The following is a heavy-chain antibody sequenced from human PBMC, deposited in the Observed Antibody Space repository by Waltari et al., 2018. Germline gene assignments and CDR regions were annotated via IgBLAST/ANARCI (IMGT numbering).Heavy chain of an antibody. CDR1: GFTFSSFW. CDR3: ARASISRDTGNTFDS. V-gene: IGHV3-74*01. Sequence: EVHLVESGGGLVRPGGSLRLSCAASGFTFSSFWMHWVRQAPGKGPQWVARISGDGASTHYADSVRGRFTISRDNANNMVYLQMNSLSDDDTATYFCARASISRDTGNTFDSWGQGNLVTVSS. CDR2: ISGDGAST. D-gene: IGHD5-18*01. J-gene: IGHJ4*02.